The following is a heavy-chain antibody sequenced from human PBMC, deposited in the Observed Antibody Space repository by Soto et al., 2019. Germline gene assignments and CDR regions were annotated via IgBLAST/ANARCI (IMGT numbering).Heavy chain of an antibody. V-gene: IGHV3-7*01. D-gene: IGHD3-16*01. CDR1: GFTFRSYW. Sequence: GGSLRLSCVASGFTFRSYWMGWVRQAPGKGLEWVANINEDGSAQYYVDSVKGRFTISRDNAENSMSLQMNSLRAEDTAVYYCARDAFDFTDYDRPLPWGQGTLVTVSS. CDR3: ARDAFDFTDYDRPLP. J-gene: IGHJ5*02. CDR2: INEDGSAQ.